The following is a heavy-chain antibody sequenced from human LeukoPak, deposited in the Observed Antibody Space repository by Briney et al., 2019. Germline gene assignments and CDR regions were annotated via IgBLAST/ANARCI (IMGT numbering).Heavy chain of an antibody. J-gene: IGHJ3*02. CDR1: GYTFTGYY. V-gene: IGHV1-2*02. Sequence: GASVKVSCKASGYTFTGYYMHWVRQAPGQGLEWMGWINPNSGDTKFEHKFQGRVTMTSDTSISTAYVELSRLRSDDTAVYYCARDVIGGHDAFDIWGQGTVVTVSS. CDR3: ARDVIGGHDAFDI. D-gene: IGHD4-23*01. CDR2: INPNSGDT.